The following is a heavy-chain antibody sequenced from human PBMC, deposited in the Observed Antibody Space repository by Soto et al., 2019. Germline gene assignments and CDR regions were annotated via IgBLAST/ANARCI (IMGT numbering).Heavy chain of an antibody. CDR3: ARGFWSGSDYYYYYMDV. J-gene: IGHJ6*03. CDR2: IYPGDSDT. CDR1: GYSFTSYW. Sequence: GASLKISCKGSGYSFTSYWIGWVRQMPGKGLEWMGLIYPGDSDTRYNPSFQGQVTIAADKSISTAYLHGSSLKASDTAMYYCARGFWSGSDYYYYYMDVWGKGTTVTVSS. D-gene: IGHD3-3*01. V-gene: IGHV5-51*01.